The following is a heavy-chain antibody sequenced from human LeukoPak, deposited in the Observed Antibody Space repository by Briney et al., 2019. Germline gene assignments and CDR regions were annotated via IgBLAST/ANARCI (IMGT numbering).Heavy chain of an antibody. V-gene: IGHV3-21*01. CDR1: GFTFSSYS. D-gene: IGHD7-27*01. J-gene: IGHJ6*04. Sequence: PGGCLRLSCAASGFTFSSYSMNWVRQAPGKGLEWVSSISSSSSYIYYADSVKGRFTISRDNAKNSLYLQMNSLRAEDTAVYYCATLGSNYGMDVWGKGTTVTVSS. CDR3: ATLGSNYGMDV. CDR2: ISSSSSYI.